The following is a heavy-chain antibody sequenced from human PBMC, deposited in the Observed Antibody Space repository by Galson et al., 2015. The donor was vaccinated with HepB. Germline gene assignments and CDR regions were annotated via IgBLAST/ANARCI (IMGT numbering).Heavy chain of an antibody. V-gene: IGHV1-46*01. CDR1: GYTFTSYY. CDR3: ARERGRWLQLFFFSTFWY. CDR2: INPSGGST. Sequence: SVKVSCKASGYTFTSYYMHWVRQALGQGLEWMGIINPSGGSTSYAQKFQGRVTMTRDTSTSTVYMELSSLRSEDTAVYYCARERGRWLQLFFFSTFWYWGQGTLVTVSS. J-gene: IGHJ4*02. D-gene: IGHD5-24*01.